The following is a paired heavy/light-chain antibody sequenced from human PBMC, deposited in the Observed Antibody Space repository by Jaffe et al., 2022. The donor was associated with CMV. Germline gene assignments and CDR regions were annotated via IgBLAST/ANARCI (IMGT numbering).Heavy chain of an antibody. CDR2: VDWNSDYI. V-gene: IGHV3-9*02. CDR1: GFISNDYN. CDR3: ITENHPGSMGV. Sequence: EMQVVESGGGLVQPGGSLRLSCAASGFISNDYNMHWVRQGPGKGLEWVAGVDWNSDYIGFADAVKGRFTISRDNAKNSLYLQMNSLRTEDTALYYCITENHPGSMGVWGQGTTVTVSS. D-gene: IGHD3-10*01. J-gene: IGHJ6*02.
Light chain of an antibody. CDR2: KVS. V-gene: IGKV2-30*02. CDR1: GGLLHGDGGTY. J-gene: IGKJ1*01. CDR3: MQATHWPLT. Sequence: DVVMTQSPLSLPVTLGQPASISCRSSGGLLHGDGGTYLTWFQQRPGQSPRRLIYKVSNRDSGVPDRFTGSGSGTDFTLQISRVEAEDVGVYYCMQATHWPLTFGQGTKVEIK.